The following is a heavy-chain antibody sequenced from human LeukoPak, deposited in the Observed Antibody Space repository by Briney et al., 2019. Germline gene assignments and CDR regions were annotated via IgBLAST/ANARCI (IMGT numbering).Heavy chain of an antibody. CDR1: GYTFTSYY. V-gene: IGHV1-46*01. J-gene: IGHJ4*02. CDR3: ARDTLRTGTTRGLFDY. Sequence: ASVKVSCKASGYTFTSYYMHWVRQAPGQGLEWMGIINPSGGSTSYAQKFQGRVTMTRDMSTSTVYMELSSLRSKDTAVYYCARDTLRTGTTRGLFDYWGQGTLVTVSS. CDR2: INPSGGST. D-gene: IGHD1-7*01.